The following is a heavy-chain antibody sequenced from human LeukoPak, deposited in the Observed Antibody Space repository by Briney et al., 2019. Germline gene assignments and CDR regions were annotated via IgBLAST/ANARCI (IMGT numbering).Heavy chain of an antibody. Sequence: GGSLRLSCAASGFTFSSRWMSWVRQAPGKALEWVANINQDGSEKYYVGSVKGRFTISRDNAKNSLYLQMNSLRAEDTAVYYCARAYYWGQGTLVTVSS. CDR1: GFTFSSRW. CDR2: INQDGSEK. V-gene: IGHV3-7*01. CDR3: ARAYY. J-gene: IGHJ4*02.